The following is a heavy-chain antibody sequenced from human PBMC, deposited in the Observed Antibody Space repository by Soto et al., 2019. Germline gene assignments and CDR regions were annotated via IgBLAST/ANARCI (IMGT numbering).Heavy chain of an antibody. D-gene: IGHD1-26*01. CDR1: GGTFSSYA. CDR2: IIPIFGTA. J-gene: IGHJ6*02. Sequence: VKVSCKASGGTFSSYAISWVRQAPGQGLEWMGGIIPIFGTANYAQKFQGRVTITADESTSTAYMELSSLRSEGTAVYYCASPTTGGRRDYYYYGMDVWGQGTTVTVSS. CDR3: ASPTTGGRRDYYYYGMDV. V-gene: IGHV1-69*01.